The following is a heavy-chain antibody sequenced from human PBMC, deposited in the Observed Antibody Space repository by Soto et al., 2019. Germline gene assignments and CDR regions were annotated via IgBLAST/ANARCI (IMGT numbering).Heavy chain of an antibody. CDR1: GFTFSTFA. CDR2: MSNDGSNK. D-gene: IGHD3-10*01. J-gene: IGHJ4*02. V-gene: IGHV3-30*03. Sequence: GGALRLSCAASGFTFSTFAMHWVRQAPGKGLEWVAVMSNDGSNKYYADSVKGRFTVSRDNSKNTLYLQMNSLGAEDTAVYYCARDKGTLFAFWGQGTLVTVSS. CDR3: ARDKGTLFAF.